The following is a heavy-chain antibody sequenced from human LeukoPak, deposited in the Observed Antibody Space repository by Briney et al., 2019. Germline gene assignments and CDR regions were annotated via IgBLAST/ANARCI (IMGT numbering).Heavy chain of an antibody. CDR3: ARDGGSGSYNWFDP. CDR2: INANSGGT. V-gene: IGHV1-2*02. Sequence: ASVKVSCKASGYTFTSYYMHWVRQAPGQGLEWMGWINANSGGTNYEQKFQGRVTMTRDTSISTAYMELSRLRTDDTAVYYCARDGGSGSYNWFDPWGQGTLVTVSS. J-gene: IGHJ5*02. CDR1: GYTFTSYY. D-gene: IGHD3-10*01.